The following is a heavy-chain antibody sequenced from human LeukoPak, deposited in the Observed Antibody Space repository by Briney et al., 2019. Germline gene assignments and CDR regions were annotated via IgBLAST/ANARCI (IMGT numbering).Heavy chain of an antibody. V-gene: IGHV1-2*02. Sequence: ASVKVSCKASGYTFSGHHIHWMRQAPGQGLEWMGWINPNSGGTNYAQKFQGRVTMTRDTSISTAYMELSRLRSDDTAVYYCATVKGSGWQTFDYWGQGTLVTVSS. J-gene: IGHJ4*02. CDR2: INPNSGGT. CDR1: GYTFSGHH. CDR3: ATVKGSGWQTFDY. D-gene: IGHD6-19*01.